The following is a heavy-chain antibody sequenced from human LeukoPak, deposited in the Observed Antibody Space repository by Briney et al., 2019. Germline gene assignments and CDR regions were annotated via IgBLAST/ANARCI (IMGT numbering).Heavy chain of an antibody. J-gene: IGHJ2*01. V-gene: IGHV3-30*07. Sequence: PGGSLRLSCAASGFTFSSYAMHWVRQAPGKGLEWVAVISYDGSNKYYADSVKGRFTISRDNSKNTLYLQMNSLRAEDTAVYYCARDYYDSSGCNPPCWYFDLWGRGTLVTVSS. CDR3: ARDYYDSSGCNPPCWYFDL. CDR2: ISYDGSNK. D-gene: IGHD3-22*01. CDR1: GFTFSSYA.